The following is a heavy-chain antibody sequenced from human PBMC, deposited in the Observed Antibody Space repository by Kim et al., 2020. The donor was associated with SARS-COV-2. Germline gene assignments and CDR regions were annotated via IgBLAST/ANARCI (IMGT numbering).Heavy chain of an antibody. D-gene: IGHD4-17*01. Sequence: ASVKVSCKASGYTFTSYYMHWVRQAPGQGLEWMGIINPSGGSTSYAQKFQGRVTMTRDTSTSTVYMELSSLRSEDTAVYYCARPGRYGDYVNWFDPWGQGTLVTVSS. V-gene: IGHV1-46*01. CDR1: GYTFTSYY. CDR3: ARPGRYGDYVNWFDP. CDR2: INPSGGST. J-gene: IGHJ5*02.